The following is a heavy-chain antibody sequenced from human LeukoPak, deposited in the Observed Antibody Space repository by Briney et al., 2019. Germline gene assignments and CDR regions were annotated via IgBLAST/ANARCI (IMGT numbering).Heavy chain of an antibody. V-gene: IGHV3-66*01. J-gene: IGHJ4*02. CDR2: IYSAGTT. Sequence: GGSLRLSCVVSGFTVSSNYMSWVRQAPGKGLEWVSIIYSAGTTYYADSVKGRFTISRDNSKNTLYLQMNSLRAEDTAVYYCARILFVTRRVTDPSDYWGQGTLVTVSS. D-gene: IGHD2-21*02. CDR1: GFTVSSNY. CDR3: ARILFVTRRVTDPSDY.